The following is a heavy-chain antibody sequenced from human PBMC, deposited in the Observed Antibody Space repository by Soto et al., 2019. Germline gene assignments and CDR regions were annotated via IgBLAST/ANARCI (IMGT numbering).Heavy chain of an antibody. V-gene: IGHV1-3*01. CDR3: AREVPYGYSRFDY. CDR1: GYTFTNNV. CDR2: VNAGNDNT. Sequence: SGAAVKKPGASVKVSCRTSGYTFTNNVIHWVRQAPGQRLEWIGWVNAGNDNTKWSREFQGRLTLTKDTSATTAYMELSSLTPEDTAIYFCAREVPYGYSRFDYWGQGTLVTVSS. J-gene: IGHJ4*02. D-gene: IGHD5-18*01.